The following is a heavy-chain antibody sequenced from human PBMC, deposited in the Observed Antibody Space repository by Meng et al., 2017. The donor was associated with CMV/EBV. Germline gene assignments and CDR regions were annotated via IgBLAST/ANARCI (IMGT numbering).Heavy chain of an antibody. CDR1: GGSISSYY. CDR3: ARDYPRDRDYYYGMDV. V-gene: IGHV4-59*01. CDR2: IYYSGST. D-gene: IGHD3-16*02. Sequence: GSLRLSCTVSGGSISSYYWSWIRQPPGKGLEWIGYIYYSGSTNYNPSLKSRVTISVDTSKNQFSLKLSSVTAADTAVYYCARDYPRDRDYYYGMDVWGQGTTVTVSS. J-gene: IGHJ6*02.